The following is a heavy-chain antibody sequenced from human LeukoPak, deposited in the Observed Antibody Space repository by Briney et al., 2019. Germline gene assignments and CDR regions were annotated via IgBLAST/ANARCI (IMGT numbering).Heavy chain of an antibody. V-gene: IGHV4-31*03. Sequence: SQTLSLTCTVSGGSISSGGYYWSWIRQHPGKGLEWIGYIYYSGSTYYNPSLKSRVTISVDTSKNQFSLKLSSVTAADTAVYYCATRSPYYYDSSGSPFDPWGQGTLVTVSS. CDR2: IYYSGST. D-gene: IGHD3-22*01. CDR3: ATRSPYYYDSSGSPFDP. J-gene: IGHJ5*02. CDR1: GGSISSGGYY.